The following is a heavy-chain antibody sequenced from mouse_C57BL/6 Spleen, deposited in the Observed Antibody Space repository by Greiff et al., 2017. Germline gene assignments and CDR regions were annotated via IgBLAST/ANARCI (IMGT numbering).Heavy chain of an antibody. CDR1: GYTFTSYW. V-gene: IGHV1-64*01. CDR3: TTGVTGTKFAY. J-gene: IGHJ3*01. CDR2: IHPNSGST. Sequence: VQLQQSGAELVKPGASVKLSCKASGYTFTSYWMHWVKQRPGQGLEWIGMIHPNSGSTNYNEKFKSKATLTVDKSSSTAYMQLSSLTSEDSAVYYCTTGVTGTKFAYWGQGTLVTVSA. D-gene: IGHD4-1*01.